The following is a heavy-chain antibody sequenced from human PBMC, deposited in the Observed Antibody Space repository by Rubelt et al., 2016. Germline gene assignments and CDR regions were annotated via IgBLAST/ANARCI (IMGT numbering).Heavy chain of an antibody. D-gene: IGHD3-10*01. CDR1: GFTFTGYW. CDR3: ARGTHGSGFDP. CDR2: IINDGSTT. V-gene: IGHV3-74*01. J-gene: IGHJ5*02. Sequence: GGGLVQPGGSLRLSCAASGFTFTGYWMHWVRQAPGKGLVWVSRIINDGSTTDYADSVKGRFTISRDIAKNTLFLQMNSLRVEDTAVYYCARGTHGSGFDPWGQGTLVTVSS.